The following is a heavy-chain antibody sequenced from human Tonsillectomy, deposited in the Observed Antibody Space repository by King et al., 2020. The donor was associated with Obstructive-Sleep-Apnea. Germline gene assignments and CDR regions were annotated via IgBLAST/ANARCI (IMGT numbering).Heavy chain of an antibody. V-gene: IGHV4-59*08. Sequence: VQLQESGPGLVKPSETLSLTCTVSGGSISNYYWSWFRQPPGKGLEWIGYMYYSGNTNFNPSLKSRVTISADTSKIQFSLRLSSVTAADTAVYYCARHRGVEDYGGYGDYFDYWGQGTQVTVSS. CDR3: ARHRGVEDYGGYGDYFDY. CDR1: GGSISNYY. D-gene: IGHD5-12*01. CDR2: MYYSGNT. J-gene: IGHJ4*02.